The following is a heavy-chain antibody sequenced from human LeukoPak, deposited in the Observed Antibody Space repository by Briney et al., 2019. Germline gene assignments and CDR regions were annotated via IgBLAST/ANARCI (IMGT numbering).Heavy chain of an antibody. J-gene: IGHJ4*02. CDR3: ARGRVRQCCRGGNCKWATFVDH. CDR2: INHSGIT. CDR1: GESFDNFY. D-gene: IGHD4-23*01. Sequence: SETLSLTCAASGESFDNFYWSWIRQPPGKGLEWIGRINHSGITTYNPSLKSRVTLAVDTSRSHFSLNLNSVTAADTAVYYCARGRVRQCCRGGNCKWATFVDHWGQGALVTVSS. V-gene: IGHV4-34*01.